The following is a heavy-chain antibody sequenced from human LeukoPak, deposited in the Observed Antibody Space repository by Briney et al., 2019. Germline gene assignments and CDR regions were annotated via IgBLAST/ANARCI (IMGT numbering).Heavy chain of an antibody. J-gene: IGHJ4*02. CDR1: GGSFSGYY. CDR3: ARHGSQPAPGSWSGMGHFDY. Sequence: PSETLSLTCAVYGGSFSGYYWNWIRQPPGKGLEWIGEINHSGSTNYNPSLKSRVTISVDTSKNQFSLKLSSVTAADTAVYYCARHGSQPAPGSWSGMGHFDYWGQGTLVTVSS. D-gene: IGHD2-15*01. V-gene: IGHV4-34*01. CDR2: INHSGST.